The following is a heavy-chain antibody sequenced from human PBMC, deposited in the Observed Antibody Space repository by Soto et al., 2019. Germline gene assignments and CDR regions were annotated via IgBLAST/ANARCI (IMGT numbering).Heavy chain of an antibody. V-gene: IGHV3-64D*06. CDR2: ISSNGGST. Sequence: GLSCSASGFTFSSYAMHWVRQAPGKGLEYVSAISSNGGSTYYADSVKGRFTISRDNSKNTLYLQMSSLRAEDTAVYYCVKETSSSWYHGPPDYWGQGTLVTVSS. D-gene: IGHD6-13*01. CDR1: GFTFSSYA. CDR3: VKETSSSWYHGPPDY. J-gene: IGHJ4*02.